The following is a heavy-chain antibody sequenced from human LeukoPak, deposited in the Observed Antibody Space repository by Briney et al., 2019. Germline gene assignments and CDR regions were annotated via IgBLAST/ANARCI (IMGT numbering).Heavy chain of an antibody. CDR1: GYTFTSYG. D-gene: IGHD6-19*01. CDR3: AYIAVAGTHNWFDP. CDR2: ISAYNGNT. Sequence: ASVKVSCKASGYTFTSYGISWVRQAPGQGLEWMGWISAYNGNTNYAQKFQGRVTMTRDTSISTAYMELSRLRSDDTAVYYCAYIAVAGTHNWFDPWGQGTLVTVSS. V-gene: IGHV1-18*01. J-gene: IGHJ5*02.